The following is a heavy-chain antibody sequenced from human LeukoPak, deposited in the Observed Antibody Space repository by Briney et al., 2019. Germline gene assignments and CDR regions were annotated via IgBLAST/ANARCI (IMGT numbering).Heavy chain of an antibody. Sequence: SETLSLTCTVSGGSISSYYWSWIRQPPGKGLEWIGEVNHRGISNYHPSLRSRVSISVGTSSNQFSLKLTSVTTADTAVYYCARRPPSMITSGGIVGHFDYWGPGTLVTVSS. J-gene: IGHJ4*02. V-gene: IGHV4-34*01. D-gene: IGHD3-16*02. CDR1: GGSISSYY. CDR3: ARRPPSMITSGGIVGHFDY. CDR2: VNHRGIS.